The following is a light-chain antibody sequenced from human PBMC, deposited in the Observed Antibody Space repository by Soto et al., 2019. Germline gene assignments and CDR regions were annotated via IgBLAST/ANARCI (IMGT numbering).Light chain of an antibody. CDR1: QDISDY. CDR2: AAS. Sequence: DIQLTQSPSFLSASVGDRVTITCRASQDISDYLAWYQQRPGKAPKLLIYAASTLQSGVPSRFSGSGSGTEFTLTISSLQPEDFATYYCQQLNSYPLPFGGGTKVEIK. V-gene: IGKV1-9*01. J-gene: IGKJ4*01. CDR3: QQLNSYPLP.